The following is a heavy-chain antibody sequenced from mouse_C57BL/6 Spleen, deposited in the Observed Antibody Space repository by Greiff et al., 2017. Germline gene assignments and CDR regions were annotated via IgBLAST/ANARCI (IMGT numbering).Heavy chain of an antibody. V-gene: IGHV2-2*01. Sequence: QVQLKESGPGLVQPSQSLSITCTVSGFSLTSYGVHWVRQSPGKGLEWLGVIWSGGSTDYNAAFISRLSISKDNSKSQVFFKMNSLQADDTAIYYCARNQGGFTFYAMDYWGQGTSVTVSS. D-gene: IGHD5-1*01. J-gene: IGHJ4*01. CDR1: GFSLTSYG. CDR3: ARNQGGFTFYAMDY. CDR2: IWSGGST.